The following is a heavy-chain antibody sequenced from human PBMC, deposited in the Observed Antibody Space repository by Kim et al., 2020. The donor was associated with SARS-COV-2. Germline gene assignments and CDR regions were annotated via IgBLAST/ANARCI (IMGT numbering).Heavy chain of an antibody. J-gene: IGHJ6*02. CDR1: GGSISSGGYY. Sequence: SETLSLTCTVSGGSISSGGYYWSWIRQHPGKGLEWIGYIYYSGSTYYNPSLKSRVTISVDTSKNQFSLKLSSVTAADTAVYYCARGGGPHYYYGMDVWGQGTTVTVSS. CDR2: IYYSGST. CDR3: ARGGGPHYYYGMDV. V-gene: IGHV4-31*03.